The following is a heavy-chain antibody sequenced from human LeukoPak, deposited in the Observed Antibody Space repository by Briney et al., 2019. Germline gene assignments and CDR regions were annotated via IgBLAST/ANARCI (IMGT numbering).Heavy chain of an antibody. D-gene: IGHD6-19*01. CDR1: GYPFNKFG. CDR2: ISCYNGDT. Sequence: ASVKVSCKASGYPFNKFGITWVRQAPGQGLEWMGWISCYNGDTHYAQKLQGRVTMTRDTSTSTVYMELSSLRSEDTAVYYCAGSSGWFVYWGQGTLVTVSS. J-gene: IGHJ5*01. V-gene: IGHV1-18*01. CDR3: AGSSGWFVY.